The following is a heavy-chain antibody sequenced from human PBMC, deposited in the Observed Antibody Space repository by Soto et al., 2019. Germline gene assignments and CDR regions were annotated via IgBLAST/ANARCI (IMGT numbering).Heavy chain of an antibody. CDR1: SGPDRSHN. J-gene: IGHJ6*02. V-gene: IGHV4-59*08. CDR3: VRLGIDYLLGLVDV. Sequence: QVQLQQSGPRLVKPSETLSLTCTVSSGPDRSHNWGWIRQPPGRGLEWIDDVYYTGDTAYNPSLRSRVTISADTSTNDNSLTLSSLTAAETAVYYCVRLGIDYLLGLVDVWGQGTTVSVSS. CDR2: VYYTGDT. D-gene: IGHD4-17*01.